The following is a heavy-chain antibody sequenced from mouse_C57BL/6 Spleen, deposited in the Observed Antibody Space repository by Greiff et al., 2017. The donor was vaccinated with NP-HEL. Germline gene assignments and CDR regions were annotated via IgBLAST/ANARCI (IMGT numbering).Heavy chain of an antibody. CDR1: GYAFSSYW. CDR3: AREGYDYDVGFAY. Sequence: QVQLKESGAELVKPGASVKISCKASGYAFSSYWMNWVKQRPGKGLEWIGQIYPGDGDTNYNGKFKGKATLTADKSSSTAYMQLSSLTSEDSAVYFCAREGYDYDVGFAYWGQGTLVTVSA. V-gene: IGHV1-80*01. J-gene: IGHJ3*01. D-gene: IGHD2-4*01. CDR2: IYPGDGDT.